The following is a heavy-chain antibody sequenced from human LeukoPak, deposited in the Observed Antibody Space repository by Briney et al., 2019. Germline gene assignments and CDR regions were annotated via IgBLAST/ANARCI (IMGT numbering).Heavy chain of an antibody. D-gene: IGHD6-13*01. CDR3: AKDQIHSSGWYHYFDY. CDR1: GFTFTTYG. J-gene: IGHJ4*02. Sequence: PGGSLRLSCAASGFTFTTYGMSWVRQAPGKGLEWISTISDNTYYADSVKGRFTISRDNAKNTLDLRMNSLRAEDTAVYFCAKDQIHSSGWYHYFDYWGQGTLVTVSS. V-gene: IGHV3-23*01. CDR2: ISDNT.